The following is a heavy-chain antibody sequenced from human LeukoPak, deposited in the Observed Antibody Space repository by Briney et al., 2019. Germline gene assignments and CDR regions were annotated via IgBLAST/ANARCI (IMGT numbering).Heavy chain of an antibody. J-gene: IGHJ4*02. CDR2: ISYDGSYK. CDR3: AKSGPHHTDGHNYEY. V-gene: IGHV3-30*18. Sequence: AGGSLRLSCVVSGFTFSSYGVHWVRQTPGKGLEWLAVISYDGSYKNYADSVKGRFTISRDNSENTLYLQMNSLRAEDTAVYYCAKSGPHHTDGHNYEYWGQGTLVTVSS. D-gene: IGHD5-24*01. CDR1: GFTFSSYG.